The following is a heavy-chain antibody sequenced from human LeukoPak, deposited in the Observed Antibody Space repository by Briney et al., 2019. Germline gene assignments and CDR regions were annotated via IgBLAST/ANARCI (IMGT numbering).Heavy chain of an antibody. D-gene: IGHD1-1*01. J-gene: IGHJ6*03. V-gene: IGHV4-59*01. CDR1: GGSISSYY. Sequence: SETLSLTCTVSGGSISSYYWSWIRQPPGKGLEWIGYVDHTGSTNFNPSLNGRVSISRDTTKNLFSLRLRSVTAADTAVYFCARGRVSSGTWYSTYYYYFYMDVWGKGTTVTVSS. CDR3: ARGRVSSGTWYSTYYYYFYMDV. CDR2: VDHTGST.